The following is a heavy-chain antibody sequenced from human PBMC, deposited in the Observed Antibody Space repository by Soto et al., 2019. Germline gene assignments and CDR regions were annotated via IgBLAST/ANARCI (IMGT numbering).Heavy chain of an antibody. Sequence: QLQLQESGPGLVKPSETLSLTCTVSGGSISSSSYYWGWIRQPPGKGLEWIGSIYYSGSTYYNPSLKXRXXXXXXXXXXXXXXXXXXXXXXXXAVXXXXXXLXRITISQGWGQGTLVTVSS. CDR1: GGSISSSSYY. CDR3: XXXLXRITISQG. V-gene: IGHV4-39*01. CDR2: IYYSGST. J-gene: IGHJ4*02. D-gene: IGHD3-3*01.